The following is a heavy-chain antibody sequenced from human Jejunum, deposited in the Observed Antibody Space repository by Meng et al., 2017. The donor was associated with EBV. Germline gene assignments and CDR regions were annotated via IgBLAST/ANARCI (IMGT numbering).Heavy chain of an antibody. V-gene: IGHV4-30-2*06. Sequence: QLHLQESGSGLVKPSQTLSLTCAVSGGSISTGGYSWHWIRQSPGKGLEWIGYIYHSGSAYYNPSLKSRLTLSVDRSRDQFSLKLISVTAADTAVYYCARGNSGFDQCGQGTLCIVSS. CDR2: IYHSGSA. CDR1: GGSISTGGYS. D-gene: IGHD6-19*01. CDR3: ARGNSGFDQ. J-gene: IGHJ5*02.